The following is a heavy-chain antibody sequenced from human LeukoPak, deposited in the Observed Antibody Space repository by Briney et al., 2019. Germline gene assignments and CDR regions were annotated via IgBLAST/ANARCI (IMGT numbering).Heavy chain of an antibody. CDR2: INTNTGNP. CDR3: ARDWGSGSYADYFDY. J-gene: IGHJ4*02. Sequence: ASVKVSCKAFGYTFTTYAMKWVRQAPGQGLEWMGWINTNTGNPTYTQGFTGRFVFSLDTSVSTAYQQISRLKAEDTAVYYCARDWGSGSYADYFDYWGQGTLVTVSS. CDR1: GYTFTTYA. D-gene: IGHD3-10*01. V-gene: IGHV7-4-1*02.